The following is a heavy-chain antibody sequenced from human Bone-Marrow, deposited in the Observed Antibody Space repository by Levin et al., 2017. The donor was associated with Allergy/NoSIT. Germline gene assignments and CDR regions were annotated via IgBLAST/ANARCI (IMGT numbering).Heavy chain of an antibody. D-gene: IGHD3-3*01. CDR3: AREVPRAEYDFWSGHIFSPEYYFDY. J-gene: IGHJ4*02. V-gene: IGHV4-31*03. CDR2: IYYSGST. Sequence: LRLSCTVSGGSISSGGYYWSWIRQHPGKGLEWIGYIYYSGSTYYNPSLKSRVTISVDTSKNQFSLKLSSVTAADTAVYYCAREVPRAEYDFWSGHIFSPEYYFDYWGQGTLVTVSS. CDR1: GGSISSGGYY.